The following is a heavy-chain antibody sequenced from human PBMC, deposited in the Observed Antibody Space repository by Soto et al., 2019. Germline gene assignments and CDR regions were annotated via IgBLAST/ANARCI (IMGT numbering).Heavy chain of an antibody. CDR3: ARDRCSSTSCSAYYYYYYGMDV. V-gene: IGHV1-18*04. CDR1: GYTFTSYG. J-gene: IGHJ6*02. Sequence: ASVKVSCKASGYTFTSYGMSWVRQAPGQGLEWMGWISAYNGNTNYAQKLQGRVTMTTDTSTSTAYMELRSLRSDDTAVYYCARDRCSSTSCSAYYYYYYGMDVWGQGTTVTVS. CDR2: ISAYNGNT. D-gene: IGHD2-2*01.